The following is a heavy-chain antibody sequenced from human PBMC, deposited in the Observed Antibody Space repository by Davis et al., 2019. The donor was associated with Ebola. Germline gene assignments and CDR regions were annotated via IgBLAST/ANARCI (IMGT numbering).Heavy chain of an antibody. Sequence: GESLKISCSASGFTFSSYAMHWVRQAPGKGLEYVSAISSNGGSTYYADSVKGRFTISRDNSKNTLYLQMSSLRAEDTAVYYCVKGRSGYSYDFNGYWGQGTLVTVSS. J-gene: IGHJ4*02. D-gene: IGHD5-18*01. V-gene: IGHV3-64D*08. CDR1: GFTFSSYA. CDR3: VKGRSGYSYDFNGY. CDR2: ISSNGGST.